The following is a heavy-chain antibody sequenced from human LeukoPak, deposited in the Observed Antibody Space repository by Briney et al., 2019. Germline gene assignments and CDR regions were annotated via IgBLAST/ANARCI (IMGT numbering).Heavy chain of an antibody. J-gene: IGHJ4*02. V-gene: IGHV3-23*01. Sequence: GGSLRLSCAASGSTFTSYSMNWVRQAPGKGLEWVSAISGGGGSTYYADSVKGRFTISRDNSKNTLYLQVNSLRAEDTAVYYCAKGGKWDVTPFDYWGQGTLVTVSS. CDR3: AKGGKWDVTPFDY. CDR1: GSTFTSYS. CDR2: ISGGGGST. D-gene: IGHD1-26*01.